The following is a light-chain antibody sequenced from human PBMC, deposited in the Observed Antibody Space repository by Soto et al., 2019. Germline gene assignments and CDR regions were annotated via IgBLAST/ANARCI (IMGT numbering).Light chain of an antibody. CDR1: QSVSSSY. V-gene: IGKV3-20*01. CDR2: GAA. J-gene: IGKJ3*01. Sequence: EIVLTQSPGTLSLSPGERATLSCRASQSVSSSYLAWYQQKPGQAPRLLIYGAASRATGIPDRFSGSGYGTLFTLTISRLEPEDFAVYYCQQYGRPITFGPGTKVDIK. CDR3: QQYGRPIT.